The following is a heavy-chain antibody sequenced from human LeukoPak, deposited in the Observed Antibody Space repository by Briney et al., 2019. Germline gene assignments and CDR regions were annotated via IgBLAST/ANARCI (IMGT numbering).Heavy chain of an antibody. D-gene: IGHD6-6*01. CDR3: ARTYIAARPGAYYYMDV. CDR1: GYSFASYW. Sequence: GESLKISCKGSGYSFASYWIGWVRQMPGKGLEWMGIIYPGDSDTRYSPSFQGQVTISADRSISTAYLQWSSLKASDTAMYYCARTYIAARPGAYYYMDVWGKGTTVTVSS. J-gene: IGHJ6*03. CDR2: IYPGDSDT. V-gene: IGHV5-51*01.